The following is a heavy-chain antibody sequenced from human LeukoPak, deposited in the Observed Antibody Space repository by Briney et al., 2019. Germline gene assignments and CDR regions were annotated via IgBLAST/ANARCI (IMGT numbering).Heavy chain of an antibody. CDR2: ISSSSSYI. CDR1: GFTFSSYS. J-gene: IGHJ4*02. Sequence: GGSLRLSCAASGFTFSSYSMNWVRQAPGKGLEWVSSISSSSSYIYYTDSVKGRFTISRDNAKNSLYLQMNSLRAEDTALYYCAKDPRYDILTGYSFDYWGQGTLVTVSS. V-gene: IGHV3-21*04. CDR3: AKDPRYDILTGYSFDY. D-gene: IGHD3-9*01.